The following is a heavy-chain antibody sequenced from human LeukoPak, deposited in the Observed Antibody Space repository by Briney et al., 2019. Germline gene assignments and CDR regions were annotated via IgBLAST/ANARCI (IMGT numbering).Heavy chain of an antibody. CDR3: ASSPYSNLPLEYFQH. CDR1: GYNFTSYG. CDR2: ISAYNRNT. V-gene: IGHV1-18*01. Sequence: ASVKVSCKTSGYNFTSYGISWLRQAPGQGLEWMGWISAYNRNTYYAQRFQGRVTMTTDTSTSTACMELRTLSSDDTAFYYCASSPYSNLPLEYFQHWGQGTLVTVSS. D-gene: IGHD4-11*01. J-gene: IGHJ1*01.